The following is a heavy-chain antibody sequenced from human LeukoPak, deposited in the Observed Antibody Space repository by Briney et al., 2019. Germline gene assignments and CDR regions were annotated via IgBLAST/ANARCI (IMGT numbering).Heavy chain of an antibody. CDR2: INHSGST. CDR3: ARTADYGDFYDY. Sequence: SQTLSLTCAVYGGSFSGYYWSWIRQPPGKGLEWIGEINHSGSTNYNPSLKSRVTISVDTSKNQFSLKLSSVTAADTAVYYCARTADYGDFYDYWGQRTLVTVSS. CDR1: GGSFSGYY. D-gene: IGHD4-17*01. V-gene: IGHV4-34*01. J-gene: IGHJ4*02.